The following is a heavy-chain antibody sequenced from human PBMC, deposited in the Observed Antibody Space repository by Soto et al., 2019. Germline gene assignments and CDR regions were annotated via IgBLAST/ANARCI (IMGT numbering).Heavy chain of an antibody. CDR3: AREGVVVAEGMDV. Sequence: PSETLSLTCAVYGGSFSGYYWSWIRQPPGKGLEWIGEINHSGSTNYNPSLKSRVTISVDTSKNQFSLKLSSVTAADTAVYYCAREGVVVAEGMDVWGQGTTVTVSS. J-gene: IGHJ6*02. D-gene: IGHD2-2*01. CDR1: GGSFSGYY. CDR2: INHSGST. V-gene: IGHV4-34*01.